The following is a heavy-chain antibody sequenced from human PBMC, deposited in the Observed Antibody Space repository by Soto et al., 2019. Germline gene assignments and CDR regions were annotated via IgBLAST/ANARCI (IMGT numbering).Heavy chain of an antibody. CDR3: ARHHGGTMAYGDPYFDY. J-gene: IGHJ4*02. D-gene: IGHD4-17*01. V-gene: IGHV4-61*01. Sequence: PSETLSLTCTVSGDSVSSGNYYWSWIRQPPGKGLEWIGFIYYTGSSSYNPSLKSRVTISVDTSKNQFSLKLSSVTAADTAVYYCARHHGGTMAYGDPYFDYWGQGTLVTVSS. CDR1: GDSVSSGNYY. CDR2: IYYTGSS.